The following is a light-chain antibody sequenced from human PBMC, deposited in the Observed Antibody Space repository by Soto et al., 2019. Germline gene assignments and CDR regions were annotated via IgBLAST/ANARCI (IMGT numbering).Light chain of an antibody. CDR1: QSVSSSY. V-gene: IGKV3-20*01. Sequence: EIVLTQSPGTLSLSPGERATLSCRASQSVSSSYLAWYQQKPGQAPRLLIYGASSRATGIPYRFSGSGSGTDFTLTIRRLEPEAFAVYYCHQNGSSPLTFGGGTKVEIK. CDR2: GAS. CDR3: HQNGSSPLT. J-gene: IGKJ4*01.